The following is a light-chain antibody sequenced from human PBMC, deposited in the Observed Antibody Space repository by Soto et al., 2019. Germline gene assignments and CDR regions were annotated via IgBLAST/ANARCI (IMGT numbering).Light chain of an antibody. Sequence: EIVLTQSPGTLSLSPGERATLSCRASQRVSSSTYLAWYQQRPGQAPRLLIYDASSRATGIPDRFSGSGSGTDFTLTISRLEPEDFAVYYCQQYGNSPITFGQRRLLEIK. J-gene: IGKJ5*01. V-gene: IGKV3-20*01. CDR1: QRVSSSTY. CDR3: QQYGNSPIT. CDR2: DAS.